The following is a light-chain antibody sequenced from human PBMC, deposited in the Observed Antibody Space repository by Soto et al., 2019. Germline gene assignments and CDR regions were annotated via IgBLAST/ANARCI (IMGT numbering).Light chain of an antibody. CDR1: QSVNSY. CDR2: DTS. J-gene: IGKJ2*01. V-gene: IGKV3-11*01. Sequence: EIVLTQSPATLSLSPGERATLSCRASQSVNSYLAWYQQKCGQAPRLLIYDTSNRATGLPDRFSGSGSGTDFTLTISSLEPEDFAVYYCQQRSSWPTFGQGTRLEIK. CDR3: QQRSSWPT.